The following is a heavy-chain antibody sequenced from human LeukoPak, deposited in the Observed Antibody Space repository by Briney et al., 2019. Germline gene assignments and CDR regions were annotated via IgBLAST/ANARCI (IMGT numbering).Heavy chain of an antibody. J-gene: IGHJ4*02. V-gene: IGHV4-39*01. D-gene: IGHD1/OR15-1a*01. CDR2: GYYSGST. Sequence: PSGTLSLTCTVSGGSISTSSHYWGWIRQPPGKGLEWIGSGYYSGSTHYSPSLKSRVTISVDTSKNQFSLNLSSMTAADTAVYYCARRTGTAGGNHFDYWGQGTLVTVSS. CDR1: GGSISTSSHY. CDR3: ARRTGTAGGNHFDY.